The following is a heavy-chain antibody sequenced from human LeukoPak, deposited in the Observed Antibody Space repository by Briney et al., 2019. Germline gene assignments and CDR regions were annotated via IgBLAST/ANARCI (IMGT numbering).Heavy chain of an antibody. CDR1: GFTFSNYG. J-gene: IGHJ4*02. D-gene: IGHD3-22*01. CDR2: ISGSGGST. Sequence: GGTLRLSCAASGFTFSNYGMSWVRQAPGKGLEWVSGISGSGGSTGYADSVKGRFTISRDNAKNSLYLQMNSLRAEDTALYYCARAPRVYYYDSSGYYSYFDYWGQGTLVTVSS. V-gene: IGHV3-20*04. CDR3: ARAPRVYYYDSSGYYSYFDY.